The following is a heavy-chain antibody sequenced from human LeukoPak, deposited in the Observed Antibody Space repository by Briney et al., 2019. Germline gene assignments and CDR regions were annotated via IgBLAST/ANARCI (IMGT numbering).Heavy chain of an antibody. Sequence: ASVKVSCKVSGYTLTELSMHWVRQAPGKGLEWMGGFDPEDGETIYAQKFQGRVTMTEDTSTDTAYMELSSLRSEDTAVYYCATAPGSGYRFDYWGQGTLVTVSS. CDR3: ATAPGSGYRFDY. CDR1: GYTLTELS. V-gene: IGHV1-24*01. CDR2: FDPEDGET. J-gene: IGHJ4*02. D-gene: IGHD3-22*01.